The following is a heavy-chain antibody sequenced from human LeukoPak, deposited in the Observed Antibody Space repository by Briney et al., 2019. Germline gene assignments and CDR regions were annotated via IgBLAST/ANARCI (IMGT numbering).Heavy chain of an antibody. CDR1: GGSFSGYY. Sequence: SETLSLTCVVYGGSFSGYYWSWIRQPPGKGLEWIGEINHSGSTNYNPSLKSRVTISVDTSKNQFSLKLSSVTAADTAVYYCVVNYYYDSSGYYSNFDYWGQGTLVTVS. CDR3: VVNYYYDSSGYYSNFDY. CDR2: INHSGST. V-gene: IGHV4-34*01. J-gene: IGHJ4*02. D-gene: IGHD3-22*01.